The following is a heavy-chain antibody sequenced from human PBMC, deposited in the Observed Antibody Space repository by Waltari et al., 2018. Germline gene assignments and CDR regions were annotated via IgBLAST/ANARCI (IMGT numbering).Heavy chain of an antibody. J-gene: IGHJ4*02. Sequence: QVQLQESGPGLVKPSETLSLTCTVSGGSISSYYWSWIRQPPGKGLEWIGYISSSGGTNTNPSLKSRVTISVDTSKNQFSLKLSSVTAADTAVYYCARVGYDSTRGYYFDYWGQGTLVTVSS. V-gene: IGHV4-59*01. CDR3: ARVGYDSTRGYYFDY. CDR1: GGSISSYY. D-gene: IGHD3-22*01. CDR2: ISSSGGT.